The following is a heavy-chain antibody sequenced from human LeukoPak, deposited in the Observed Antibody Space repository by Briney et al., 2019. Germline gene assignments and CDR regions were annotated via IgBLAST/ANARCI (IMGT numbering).Heavy chain of an antibody. J-gene: IGHJ4*02. CDR3: AKDKRPDRSGSYLSHYFDY. D-gene: IGHD3-10*01. CDR1: GFTFSSYG. Sequence: GGTLRLTCAASGFTFSSYGMSWVRQAPGKGLEWVSAISGSGGSTYYADSVKGRFTISRDNSKNTLYLQMNSLRAEDTAVYYCAKDKRPDRSGSYLSHYFDYWGQGTLVTVSS. V-gene: IGHV3-23*01. CDR2: ISGSGGST.